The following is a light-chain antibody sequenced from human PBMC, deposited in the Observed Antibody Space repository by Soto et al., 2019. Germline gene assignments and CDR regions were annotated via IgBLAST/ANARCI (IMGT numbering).Light chain of an antibody. J-gene: IGKJ2*01. V-gene: IGKV3-20*01. CDR3: QQYGTSSYT. CDR2: GVS. Sequence: IVLTQSPGPLSLSPGERDTLSCWASQSVRNNYLAWYQQKPGQAPRLLIYGVSARATGIPDRFSGSGSGTDFTLTISRLEPEDFAVYYCQQYGTSSYTFGQGTKLEIK. CDR1: QSVRNNY.